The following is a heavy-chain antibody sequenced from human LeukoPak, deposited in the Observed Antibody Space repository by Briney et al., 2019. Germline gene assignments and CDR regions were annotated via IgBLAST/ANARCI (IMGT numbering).Heavy chain of an antibody. D-gene: IGHD3-10*01. J-gene: IGHJ4*02. Sequence: PGGSLRLSCAASGFTFSDYYMSWLRQAPGKGLEWVSYISSSGSTIYYADSVKGRFTISRDNAKNSLYLQMNSLRVEDTAVYYCARDRITGVGSGDYWGQGTLVTVSS. CDR3: ARDRITGVGSGDY. V-gene: IGHV3-11*01. CDR2: ISSSGSTI. CDR1: GFTFSDYY.